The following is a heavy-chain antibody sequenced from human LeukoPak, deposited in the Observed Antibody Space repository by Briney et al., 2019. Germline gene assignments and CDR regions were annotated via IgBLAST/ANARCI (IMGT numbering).Heavy chain of an antibody. Sequence: GGSLRLSCAASGFTFSNAWMSWVRQAPGKGLEWVGRIKSKSDGCTTDYAAPVKVRFTISRDHSKNTLYLQMNSLKTEDTAVYYCTTLASSSYSVYYYYGMDVWGQGTTFTVSS. V-gene: IGHV3-15*01. D-gene: IGHD6-6*01. CDR2: IKSKSDGCTT. CDR1: GFTFSNAW. CDR3: TTLASSSYSVYYYYGMDV. J-gene: IGHJ6*02.